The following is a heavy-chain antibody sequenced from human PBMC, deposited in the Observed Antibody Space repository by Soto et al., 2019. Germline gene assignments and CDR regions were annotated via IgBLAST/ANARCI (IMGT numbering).Heavy chain of an antibody. J-gene: IGHJ6*02. V-gene: IGHV3-48*03. CDR1: GFTFSSYE. CDR3: ARSMVRGVITQTFYYYYGMDV. Sequence: EVQLVESGGGLVQPGGSLRLSCAASGFTFSSYEMNWVRQATGEGLEWVSYISSSGSTIYYAESVKGRFTISRDNAKNSLYLKMNSLRAEDTAFYYCARSMVRGVITQTFYYYYGMDVWGQGTTVTVSS. D-gene: IGHD3-10*01. CDR2: ISSSGSTI.